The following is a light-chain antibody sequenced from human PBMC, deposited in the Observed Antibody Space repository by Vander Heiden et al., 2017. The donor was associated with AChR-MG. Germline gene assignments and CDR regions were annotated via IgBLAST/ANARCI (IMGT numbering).Light chain of an antibody. J-gene: IGLJ3*02. V-gene: IGLV2-14*01. Sequence: QSALTQPVSVSGSPGQSITISCTGTSRDVGGYNYVSWYQQHPGKAPKLMIYKVSKRPSGVSNRFSGSRSGKTASLTISGLQAEDEADYYCSSYTSSSNWVFGGGTKLTVL. CDR2: KVS. CDR3: SSYTSSSNWV. CDR1: SRDVGGYNY.